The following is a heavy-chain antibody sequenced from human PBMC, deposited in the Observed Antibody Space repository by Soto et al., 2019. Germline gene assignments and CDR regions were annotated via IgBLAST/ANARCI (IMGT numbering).Heavy chain of an antibody. V-gene: IGHV5-51*01. CDR1: PYSVTSYW. J-gene: IGHJ6*02. CDR2: IYPVDSDT. Sequence: GESLKISFRGSPYSVTSYWMGLVRQMPGKGLEWMGIIYPVDSDTRYSPSFQGQVTISADKSITTAYLQRSSLKASDTAMYYCARGLYYYYGMDVWGQGTTVTVSS. CDR3: ARGLYYYYGMDV.